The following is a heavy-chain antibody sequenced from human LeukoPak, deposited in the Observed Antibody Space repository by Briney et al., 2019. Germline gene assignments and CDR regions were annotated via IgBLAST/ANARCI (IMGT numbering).Heavy chain of an antibody. D-gene: IGHD1-26*01. J-gene: IGHJ6*03. V-gene: IGHV1-18*01. Sequence: ASVKVSCKASGYTFTSYGISWVRQAPGQGLEWMGWISAYNGNTNYAQKLQGRVTMTTDKSTSTAYMELSSLRSEDTAVYYCARGGSPHHYYYYYMDVWGKGTTVTVSS. CDR2: ISAYNGNT. CDR3: ARGGSPHHYYYYYMDV. CDR1: GYTFTSYG.